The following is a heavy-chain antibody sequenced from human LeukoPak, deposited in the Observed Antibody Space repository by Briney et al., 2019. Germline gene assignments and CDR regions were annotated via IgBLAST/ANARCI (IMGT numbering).Heavy chain of an antibody. CDR2: ICSGGST. D-gene: IGHD3-22*01. CDR3: ARYYYDSSGYYYEYFDY. J-gene: IGHJ4*02. V-gene: IGHV3-53*01. Sequence: GGSLRLSCAASGFTVSSNYMSWVRQAPGKGLEWVSVICSGGSTYYADSVKGRFTISRDNSKNTLYLQMNSLRAEDTAVYYCARYYYDSSGYYYEYFDYWGRGTLVTVSS. CDR1: GFTVSSNY.